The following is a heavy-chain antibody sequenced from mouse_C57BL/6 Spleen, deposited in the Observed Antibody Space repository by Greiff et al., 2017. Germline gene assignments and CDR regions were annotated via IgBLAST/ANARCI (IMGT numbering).Heavy chain of an antibody. V-gene: IGHV1-81*01. J-gene: IGHJ4*01. CDR3: ARRWYGNFLPYAMDY. CDR2: IYPRGGNT. Sequence: QVQLQQSGAELARPGASVKLSCKASGYTFTSYGISWVKQRTGQGLEWIGEIYPRGGNTYYNEKFKGKDTLTADKSSRTAYMELRSLTSEDSSVYFCARRWYGNFLPYAMDYWGQGTSVTVSS. CDR1: GYTFTSYG. D-gene: IGHD2-10*02.